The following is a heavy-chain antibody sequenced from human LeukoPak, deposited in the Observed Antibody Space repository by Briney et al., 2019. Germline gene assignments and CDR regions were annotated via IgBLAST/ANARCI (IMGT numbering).Heavy chain of an antibody. CDR1: GFTSSSYA. CDR2: ISYDGSNK. Sequence: GGSLRPSCAASGFTSSSYAMHWVGQAPAKGLKWGAVISYDGSNKYYADSVKGRFTISRDNSKNTLYLQMNSLRAEDTAVYYCARTSLRYSYGYYFDYWGQGTLVTVSS. CDR3: ARTSLRYSYGYYFDY. J-gene: IGHJ4*02. D-gene: IGHD5-18*01. V-gene: IGHV3-30*04.